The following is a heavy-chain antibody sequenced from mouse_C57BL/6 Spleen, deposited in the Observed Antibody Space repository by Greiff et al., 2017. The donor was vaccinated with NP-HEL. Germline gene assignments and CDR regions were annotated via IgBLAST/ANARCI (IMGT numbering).Heavy chain of an antibody. V-gene: IGHV1-62-2*01. CDR1: GYTFTEYT. Sequence: VQLVESGAELVKPGASVKLSCKASGYTFTEYTIHWVKQRSGQGLEWIGGFYPGSGSTNYNENFKGKATLTADKSSSTVYMELSRMTSEDSAVYIWARHEEVGYYWFAYWGQGTLVTVSA. J-gene: IGHJ3*01. D-gene: IGHD2-3*01. CDR3: ARHEEVGYYWFAY. CDR2: FYPGSGST.